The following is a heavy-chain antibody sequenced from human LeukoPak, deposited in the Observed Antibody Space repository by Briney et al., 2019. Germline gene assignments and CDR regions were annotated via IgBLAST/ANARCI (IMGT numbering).Heavy chain of an antibody. CDR1: GDSISGGNYY. J-gene: IGHJ6*03. CDR3: ARGGIRGDDYYMDV. Sequence: PSETLSLTCTVSGDSISGGNYYWSWIRQPAGKGLEWIGRIYTSGSTNYNPSLKSRATISVDTSKNQFSLKLSSVTAADTAVYYCARGGIRGDDYYMDVWGKGTTVSISS. V-gene: IGHV4-61*02. D-gene: IGHD3-10*01. CDR2: IYTSGST.